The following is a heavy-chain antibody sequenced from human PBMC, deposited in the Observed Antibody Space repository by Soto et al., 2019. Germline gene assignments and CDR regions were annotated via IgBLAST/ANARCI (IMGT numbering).Heavy chain of an antibody. CDR3: ARGRSSTSPYPIGY. D-gene: IGHD2-2*01. V-gene: IGHV4-31*03. J-gene: IGHJ4*02. CDR2: IYYSGST. CDR1: GGYISSGGYY. Sequence: QVQLQESGPGLVKPSQTLSLTCTVSGGYISSGGYYWSWIRQHPGKGLEWIGYIYYSGSTYYNPSPNRRVSISVDPSKNQFSLKLSSVTAADTAVYYCARGRSSTSPYPIGYCRQETLVTVSS.